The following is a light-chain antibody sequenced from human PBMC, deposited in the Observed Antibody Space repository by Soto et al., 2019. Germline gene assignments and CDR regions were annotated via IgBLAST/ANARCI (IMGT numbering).Light chain of an antibody. J-gene: IGLJ1*01. CDR3: SSYAGSNNYV. Sequence: VLTQPVSASGSPGQSVTISCTGTSSDVGGYNYVSWYQQHPGKAPKLMIYEVSKRPSGVPDRFSGSKSGSTASLTVSGLQAEDEADYYCSSYAGSNNYVFGTGTKVTVL. CDR2: EVS. CDR1: SSDVGGYNY. V-gene: IGLV2-8*01.